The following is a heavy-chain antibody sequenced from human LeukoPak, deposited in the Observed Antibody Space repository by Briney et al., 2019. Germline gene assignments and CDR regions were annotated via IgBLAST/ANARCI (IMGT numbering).Heavy chain of an antibody. D-gene: IGHD4-17*01. CDR3: AKHYPTLTTSGVLDN. V-gene: IGHV3-30*18. CDR1: GFTFSNYA. Sequence: GGSLRLSCSTSGFTFSNYAIHWVRQAPGKGLEWVASISYDGKSQHYSDPVEGRFTISRDSSKNTVYLQINALEPEDAGVYFCAKHYPTLTTSGVLDNWGQGTLVTVSS. CDR2: ISYDGKSQ. J-gene: IGHJ4*02.